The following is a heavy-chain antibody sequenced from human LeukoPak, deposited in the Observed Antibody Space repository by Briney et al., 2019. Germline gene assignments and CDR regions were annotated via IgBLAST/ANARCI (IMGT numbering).Heavy chain of an antibody. CDR3: ARAHVVRGVIGYYYYGMDV. V-gene: IGHV4-30-2*01. J-gene: IGHJ6*02. CDR2: IYHSGST. D-gene: IGHD3-10*01. CDR1: GGSISSGGYS. Sequence: PSQTLSLTCAVSGGSISSGGYSWSWIRPPPGQGLEWIGYIYHSGSTYYNPSLKSGVTISVDRSKNQFSLKLSSVTAADTAVYYCARAHVVRGVIGYYYYGMDVWGQGTTVTVSS.